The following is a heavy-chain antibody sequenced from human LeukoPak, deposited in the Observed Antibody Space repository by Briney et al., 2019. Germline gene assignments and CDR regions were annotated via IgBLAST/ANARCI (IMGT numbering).Heavy chain of an antibody. CDR3: ARIVGATYPDPQFDY. Sequence: ASVKVSCKASGYTFTSYGISWVRQAPGQGLEWMGWISAYNGNTNYAQKLQGRVTMTTDTSTSTAYMELRSLRSDDTAVYYCARIVGATYPDPQFDYWGQGTLVTVSS. CDR2: ISAYNGNT. CDR1: GYTFTSYG. D-gene: IGHD1-26*01. J-gene: IGHJ4*02. V-gene: IGHV1-18*01.